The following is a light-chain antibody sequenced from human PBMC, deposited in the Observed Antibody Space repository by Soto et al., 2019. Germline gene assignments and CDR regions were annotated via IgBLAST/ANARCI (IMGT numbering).Light chain of an antibody. CDR2: AAS. V-gene: IGKV1-39*01. Sequence: DIQMTQSPSSLAASVGDRVTVTCRARQGIGTYLVWYQQKSGRAPTVQIYAASTLQSGVPSSFGGSGSGPDFTLSFGSLQPEDFATYYCQQSYSTPLTFGQGTKVDIK. CDR3: QQSYSTPLT. CDR1: QGIGTY. J-gene: IGKJ1*01.